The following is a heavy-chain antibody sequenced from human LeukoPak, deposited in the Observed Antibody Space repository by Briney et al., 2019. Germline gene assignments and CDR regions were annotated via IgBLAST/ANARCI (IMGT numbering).Heavy chain of an antibody. V-gene: IGHV4-39*01. D-gene: IGHD5-18*01. J-gene: IGHJ6*02. CDR1: GGSISSSSYY. Sequence: SEILSLTCTVSGGSISSSSYYWGWIRQPPGKGLEWIGSIYYSGSTYYNPSLKSRVTISVDTSKNQFSLKLSSVTAADTAVYYCARRADTAMADYYYGMDVWGQGTTVTVSS. CDR3: ARRADTAMADYYYGMDV. CDR2: IYYSGST.